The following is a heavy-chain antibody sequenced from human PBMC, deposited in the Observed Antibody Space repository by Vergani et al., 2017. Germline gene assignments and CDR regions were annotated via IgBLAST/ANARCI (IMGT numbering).Heavy chain of an antibody. D-gene: IGHD2-21*02. J-gene: IGHJ5*02. V-gene: IGHV1-2*02. CDR3: ARRVVTTPGGGWFDP. CDR1: GYTFTGYY. CDR2: INPNSGGT. Sequence: QVQLVQSGAEVKKPGASVKVSCKASGYTFTGYYMHWVRQAPGQGLEWMGWINPNSGGTNYAQKFQGRVTMTGDTSISTAYMELSRLRSDDTAVYYCARRVVTTPGGGWFDPWGQGTLVTVSS.